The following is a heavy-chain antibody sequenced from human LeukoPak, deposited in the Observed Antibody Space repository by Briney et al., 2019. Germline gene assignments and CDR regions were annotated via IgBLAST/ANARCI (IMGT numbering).Heavy chain of an antibody. J-gene: IGHJ3*02. CDR1: GFTFSEYY. CDR2: ISSSSSTI. Sequence: GGSLRLSCAASGFTFSEYYMSWIRQAPGKGLEWVSYISSSSSTIYYADSVKGRFTISRDNAKNSLYLQMNSLRAEDTAVYYCARDRGSRAFDIWGQGTMVTVSS. D-gene: IGHD3-10*01. CDR3: ARDRGSRAFDI. V-gene: IGHV3-11*04.